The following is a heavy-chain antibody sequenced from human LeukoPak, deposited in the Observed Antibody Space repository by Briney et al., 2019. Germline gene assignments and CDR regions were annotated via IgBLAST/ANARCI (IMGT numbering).Heavy chain of an antibody. D-gene: IGHD6-19*01. V-gene: IGHV3-74*01. Sequence: GGSLRLSCAASGFTFSSSWMHWVRQAPGKGLVWVSRINTDGTNTDYADYVKGRFTISRDNAKNTLYLQMNSLRAEDTAVYYCARDRGAVAGDYWGQGTLVTVSS. CDR1: GFTFSSSW. J-gene: IGHJ4*02. CDR2: INTDGTNT. CDR3: ARDRGAVAGDY.